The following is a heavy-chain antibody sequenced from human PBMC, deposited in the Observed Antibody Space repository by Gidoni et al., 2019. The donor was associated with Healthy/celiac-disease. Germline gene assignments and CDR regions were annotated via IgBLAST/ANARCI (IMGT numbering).Heavy chain of an antibody. J-gene: IGHJ2*01. CDR3: ARDIELKYYDFWSGHHWYFDL. D-gene: IGHD3-3*01. Sequence: EVQLVESGGGLVQPGGSLRLSCAASGFTFSSYWMSWVRQAPGKGLEWVANIKQDGSEKYYVDSVKGRFTISRDNAKNSLYLQMNSLRAEDTAVYYCARDIELKYYDFWSGHHWYFDLWGRGTLVTVSS. CDR2: IKQDGSEK. CDR1: GFTFSSYW. V-gene: IGHV3-7*03.